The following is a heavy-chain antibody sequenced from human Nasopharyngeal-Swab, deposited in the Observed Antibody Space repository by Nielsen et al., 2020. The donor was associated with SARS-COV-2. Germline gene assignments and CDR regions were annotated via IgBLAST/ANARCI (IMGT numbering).Heavy chain of an antibody. CDR2: FDPEDGER. V-gene: IGHV1-24*01. D-gene: IGHD3-10*01. CDR1: GYTLTESS. J-gene: IGHJ3*02. Sequence: ASVKVSCKVSGYTLTESSMHWVRQAPGKGLEWMGGFDPEDGERFSAQRFQGRVTMTEDTSTDTAYMELSGLRSEDTAVYYCATQKLWSSGFDIWGQGTMVTVSS. CDR3: ATQKLWSSGFDI.